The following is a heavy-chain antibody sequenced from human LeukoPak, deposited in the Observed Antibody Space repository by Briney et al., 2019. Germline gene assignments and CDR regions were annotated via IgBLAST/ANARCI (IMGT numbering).Heavy chain of an antibody. CDR1: GGTFSNYA. V-gene: IGHV1-69*13. J-gene: IGHJ4*02. CDR3: ARHRQWELLLPFDY. CDR2: IIPIFGTA. Sequence: SVKVSFKASGGTFSNYAISWVRQAPGQGLEWMGGIIPIFGTANYAQKFQGRVTITADETTSKANMELSSLRAEDTAVYYCARHRQWELLLPFDYWGQGTLVTVSS. D-gene: IGHD1-26*01.